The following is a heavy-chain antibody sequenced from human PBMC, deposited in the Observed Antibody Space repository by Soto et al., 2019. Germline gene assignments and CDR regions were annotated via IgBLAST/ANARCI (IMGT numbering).Heavy chain of an antibody. CDR2: ISAYNGNT. J-gene: IGHJ5*02. D-gene: IGHD4-17*01. V-gene: IGHV1-18*01. Sequence: QVQLVQSGAEVKKPGASVKVSCKASGYTFTSYGSSWVRQDPGQGLEWMGWISAYNGNTNYAQKLQGRVTMTTDTSTSTAYMELRSLRSDDTAVYYCARRDYGGKRGNWFDPWGQGTLVTVSS. CDR3: ARRDYGGKRGNWFDP. CDR1: GYTFTSYG.